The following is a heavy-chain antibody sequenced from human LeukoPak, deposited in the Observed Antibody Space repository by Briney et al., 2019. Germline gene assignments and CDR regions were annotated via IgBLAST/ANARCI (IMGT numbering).Heavy chain of an antibody. J-gene: IGHJ6*02. CDR3: ARPTVTTPNYYYGMDV. CDR1: GYTFTSYD. V-gene: IGHV1-8*01. CDR2: MNPNSGNT. D-gene: IGHD4-17*01. Sequence: ASVKVSCKASGYTFTSYDINWVRQATGQGLEWMGWMNPNSGNTGYAQKFQGRVTMTRNTSISTAYMELSSLRSEDTAVYYCARPTVTTPNYYYGMDVWGQGTTVTVSS.